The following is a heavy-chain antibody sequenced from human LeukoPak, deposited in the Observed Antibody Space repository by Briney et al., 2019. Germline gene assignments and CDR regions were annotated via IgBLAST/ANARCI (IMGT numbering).Heavy chain of an antibody. Sequence: GGSLRLSCAASGLTFSGSAMHCVRQASGKGLEWVGRIRSKANSYATAYAASVKGRFTISRDDSKNTAYLQMNSLKTEKTAVYYCTKHTYSSFDYWGQGTLVTVSS. J-gene: IGHJ4*02. CDR1: GLTFSGSA. CDR2: IRSKANSYAT. V-gene: IGHV3-73*01. D-gene: IGHD6-13*01. CDR3: TKHTYSSFDY.